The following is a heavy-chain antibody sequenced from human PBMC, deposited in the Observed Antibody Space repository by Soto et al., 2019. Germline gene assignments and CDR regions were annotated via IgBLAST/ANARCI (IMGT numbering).Heavy chain of an antibody. V-gene: IGHV3-74*03. CDR3: VRDMHLWCFDS. Sequence: GGSLRLSCAASGLTFRSYWMHWVRQAPGKGLVWVSRINTDGSVAMYVDSVKGRFTISRDNAKNTLFLHMNSLRAEDTAVYYCVRDMHLWCFDSWGQGTLVTVSS. CDR2: INTDGSVA. CDR1: GLTFRSYW. J-gene: IGHJ4*02. D-gene: IGHD2-21*01.